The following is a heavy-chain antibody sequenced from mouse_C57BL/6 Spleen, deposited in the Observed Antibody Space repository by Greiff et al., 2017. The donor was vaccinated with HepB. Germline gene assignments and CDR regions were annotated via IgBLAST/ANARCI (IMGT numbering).Heavy chain of an antibody. V-gene: IGHV5-15*01. J-gene: IGHJ4*01. CDR3: ARGRDGYYGAMDY. CDR1: GFTFSDYG. Sequence: EVQLVESGGGLVQPGGSLKLSCAASGFTFSDYGMAWVRQAPRKGPEWVAFISNLAYSIYYADTVTGRFTISRENAKNTLYLEMSSLRSEDTAMYYCARGRDGYYGAMDYWGQGTSVTVSS. D-gene: IGHD2-3*01. CDR2: ISNLAYSI.